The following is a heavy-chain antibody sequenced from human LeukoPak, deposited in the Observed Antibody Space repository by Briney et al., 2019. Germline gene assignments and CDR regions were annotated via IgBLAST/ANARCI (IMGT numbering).Heavy chain of an antibody. J-gene: IGHJ4*02. CDR2: ISYDGSNK. CDR3: ARDGSCSSTSCHPDGY. Sequence: PGGSLRLSCAASGFTFSSYATHWVRQAPGKGLEWVAVISYDGSNKYYADSVKGRFTISRDNSKNTLYLQMNSQRAEDTAVYYCARDGSCSSTSCHPDGYWGQGTLVTVSS. D-gene: IGHD2-2*01. CDR1: GFTFSSYA. V-gene: IGHV3-30-3*01.